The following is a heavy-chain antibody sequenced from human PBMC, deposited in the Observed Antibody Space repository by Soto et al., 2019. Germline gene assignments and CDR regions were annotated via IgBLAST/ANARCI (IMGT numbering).Heavy chain of an antibody. Sequence: QVRLVQSGTEVKKPGASVKVSCQASGYMFTSYYIHWVRQAPGQGLEWVGIINPSGGKTSSAQNFQGRVTLSSDTSTNTVYMELSGLQSEDTAVYYCARDLQDRRLVTYYSYFGMDVWGQGTTVTVS. CDR1: GYMFTSYY. D-gene: IGHD5-18*01. CDR3: ARDLQDRRLVTYYSYFGMDV. J-gene: IGHJ6*02. CDR2: INPSGGKT. V-gene: IGHV1-46*01.